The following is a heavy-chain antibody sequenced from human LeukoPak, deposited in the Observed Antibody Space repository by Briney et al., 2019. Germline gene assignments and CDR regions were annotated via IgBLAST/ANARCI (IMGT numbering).Heavy chain of an antibody. D-gene: IGHD5-24*01. CDR1: GFTFSSYG. CDR2: ISGSGGST. V-gene: IGHV3-23*01. J-gene: IGHJ4*02. Sequence: GGSLRLSCAASGFTFSSYGMHWVRQAPGKGLEWVSAISGSGGSTYYADSVKGRFTISRDNSKNTLYLQMNSLRAEDTAVYYCAKDIRRDGYNPVDYWGQGTLVTVSS. CDR3: AKDIRRDGYNPVDY.